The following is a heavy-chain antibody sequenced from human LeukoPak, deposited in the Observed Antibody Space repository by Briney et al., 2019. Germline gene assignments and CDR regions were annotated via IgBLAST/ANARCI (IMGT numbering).Heavy chain of an antibody. CDR1: GFTFSSYA. D-gene: IGHD6-19*01. CDR3: AKDPSVAVAGTLDY. CDR2: ISGSGGST. V-gene: IGHV3-23*01. J-gene: IGHJ4*02. Sequence: GRSLRLSCAASGFTFSSYAMHCVRQAPGKGLEWVSAISGSGGSTYYADSVKGRFTISRDNSKNTLYLQMNSLRAEDTAVYYCAKDPSVAVAGTLDYWGQGALVTVSS.